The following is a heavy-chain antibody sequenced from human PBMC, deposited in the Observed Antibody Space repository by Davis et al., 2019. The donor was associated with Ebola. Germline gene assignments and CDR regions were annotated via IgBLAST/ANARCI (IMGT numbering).Heavy chain of an antibody. V-gene: IGHV5-10-1*01. J-gene: IGHJ4*02. CDR3: ARLRYSSSSYFDY. Sequence: GESLKISCKGSGYSFTSYWIGWVRQMPGKGLEWMGRIDPSDSYTNYSPSFQGHVTISADKSISTAYLQWSSLKASDTAMYYCARLRYSSSSYFDYWGQGTLVTVSS. CDR2: IDPSDSYT. D-gene: IGHD6-6*01. CDR1: GYSFTSYW.